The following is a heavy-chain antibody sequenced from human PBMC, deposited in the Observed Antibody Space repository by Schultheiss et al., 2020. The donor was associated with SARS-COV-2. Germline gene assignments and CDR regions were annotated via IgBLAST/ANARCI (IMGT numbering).Heavy chain of an antibody. CDR3: AKDSRYYDFWSGYRGRYGMDV. CDR1: GFTFSSYA. V-gene: IGHV3-23*01. J-gene: IGHJ6*02. D-gene: IGHD3-3*01. CDR2: ISGSGGST. Sequence: GGSLRLSCAASGFTFSSYAMSWVRQAPGKGLEWVSAISGSGGSTYYADSVKGRFTISRDNSKNTLYLQMNSLRAEDAAVYYCAKDSRYYDFWSGYRGRYGMDVWGQGTTVTVSS.